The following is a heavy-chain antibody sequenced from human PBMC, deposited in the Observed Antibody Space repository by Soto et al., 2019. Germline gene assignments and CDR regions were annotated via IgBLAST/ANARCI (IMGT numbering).Heavy chain of an antibody. J-gene: IGHJ4*02. V-gene: IGHV3-23*01. D-gene: IGHD1-26*01. CDR3: TTSGSSYVSDC. CDR2: ISGSGGST. Sequence: GGSLGLSCAASGLTFSNYAMTWVRQASGKGLEWVSAISGSGGSTFYADSVKGRFTISRDNSKNTLYLQMNSLSAGDTAIYYCTTSGSSYVSDCWGQGTLVTVSS. CDR1: GLTFSNYA.